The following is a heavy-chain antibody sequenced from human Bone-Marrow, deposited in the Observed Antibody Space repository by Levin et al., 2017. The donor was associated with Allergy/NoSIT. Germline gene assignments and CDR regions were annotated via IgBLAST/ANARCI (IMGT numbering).Heavy chain of an antibody. V-gene: IGHV3-30*18. Sequence: LSLTCAVSGFTFSNYGMHWVRQAPGKGLEWVALISYDGSDKDYADSVKGRFTISRDSSKNTLYLQTNSLRAEDTAVYYCAKLLPWLVLTAPFDYWGQGTLVTVSS. CDR2: ISYDGSDK. D-gene: IGHD6-19*01. J-gene: IGHJ4*02. CDR1: GFTFSNYG. CDR3: AKLLPWLVLTAPFDY.